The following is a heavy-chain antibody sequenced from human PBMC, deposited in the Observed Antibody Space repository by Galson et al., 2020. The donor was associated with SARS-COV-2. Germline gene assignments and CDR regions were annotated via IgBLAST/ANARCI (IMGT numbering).Heavy chain of an antibody. V-gene: IGHV4-39*01. J-gene: IGHJ4*02. CDR3: ARTIQYYYDSSGYYRVFYFDY. D-gene: IGHD3-22*01. CDR1: GGSISSSSYY. Sequence: SETLSLTCTVPGGSISSSSYYWGWIRQPPGKGLAWIGSIYYSGSTYYNPSLKSRVTISVDTSKNQFSLKLSSVTAADTAVYYCARTIQYYYDSSGYYRVFYFDYWGQGTLVTVSS. CDR2: IYYSGST.